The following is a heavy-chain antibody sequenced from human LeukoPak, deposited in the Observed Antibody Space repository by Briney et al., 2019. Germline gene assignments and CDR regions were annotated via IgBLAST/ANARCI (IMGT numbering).Heavy chain of an antibody. Sequence: GGSLRLSCAASGFTFSSYWMSWVRQAPGKGREWVANIKQDGSEKYYVDSVKGRFTISRDNAKNSLYLQMNSLRAEDTAVYYCARVLTGDTPPAGAIYYYYGMDVWGQGTTVTVSS. CDR1: GFTFSSYW. CDR3: ARVLTGDTPPAGAIYYYYGMDV. J-gene: IGHJ6*02. V-gene: IGHV3-7*01. CDR2: IKQDGSEK. D-gene: IGHD3-9*01.